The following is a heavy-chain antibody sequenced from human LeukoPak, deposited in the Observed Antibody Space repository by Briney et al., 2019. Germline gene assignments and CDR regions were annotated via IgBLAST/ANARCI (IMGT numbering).Heavy chain of an antibody. CDR2: INPSGGST. D-gene: IGHD3-3*01. Sequence: ASVKVSCKASGYTFTSYYMHWVRQAPGQGLEWMGIINPSGGSTSYAQKFQGRVTMTRDTSTSTVYMELSSLRSEDTAVYYCARSRRITTFGVVRRSGNWFDPWGQGTLVTVSS. V-gene: IGHV1-46*03. CDR3: ARSRRITTFGVVRRSGNWFDP. J-gene: IGHJ5*02. CDR1: GYTFTSYY.